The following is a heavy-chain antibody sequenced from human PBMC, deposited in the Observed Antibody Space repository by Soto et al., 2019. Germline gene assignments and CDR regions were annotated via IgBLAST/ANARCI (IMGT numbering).Heavy chain of an antibody. J-gene: IGHJ4*02. CDR2: ISGSGGST. D-gene: IGHD1-26*01. CDR3: AKLSGSYPKYYFDY. Sequence: EVQLLESGGGLVQPGGSLRLSCAASGFTFSNYVMSWVRQAPGKGLEWVSAISGSGGSTYYADSVKGRFTISKDNSRNTLYLQRSSLRAEDTAVYHCAKLSGSYPKYYFDYGGQGTLVTVSS. CDR1: GFTFSNYV. V-gene: IGHV3-23*01.